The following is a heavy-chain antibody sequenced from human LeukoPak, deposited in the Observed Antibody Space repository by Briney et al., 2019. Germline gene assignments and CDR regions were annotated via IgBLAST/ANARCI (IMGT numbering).Heavy chain of an antibody. J-gene: IGHJ4*02. CDR3: AKDTIYYYGSGSPSYFDN. D-gene: IGHD3-10*01. CDR2: ISGSGGST. CDR1: GFTFSSYA. V-gene: IGHV3-23*01. Sequence: GGSLRLSCAASGFTFSSYAMSWVRQAPGKGLEWVSSISGSGGSTYYADSVRGRFTISRDSSNNRLYLKMNTLRAEDTAVYYCAKDTIYYYGSGSPSYFDNWGQGTLVIASS.